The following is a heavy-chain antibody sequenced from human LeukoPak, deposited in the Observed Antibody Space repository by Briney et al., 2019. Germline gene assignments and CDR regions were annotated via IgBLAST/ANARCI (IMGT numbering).Heavy chain of an antibody. J-gene: IGHJ4*02. V-gene: IGHV4-30-2*01. Sequence: SQTLSLTCAVPGGSISSGGYSWSWIRQPPGKGLEWIGYIYHSGSTYYNPSLKSRVTISVDRSKNQFSLKLSSVTAADTAVYYCARVRGRPTTVTTFDYWGQGTLVTVSS. CDR3: ARVRGRPTTVTTFDY. CDR2: IYHSGST. D-gene: IGHD4-17*01. CDR1: GGSISSGGYS.